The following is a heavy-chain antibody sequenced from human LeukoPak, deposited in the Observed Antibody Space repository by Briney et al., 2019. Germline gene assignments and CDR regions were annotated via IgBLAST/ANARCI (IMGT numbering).Heavy chain of an antibody. Sequence: GGSPRLSCAASGFTSSSYWMHWVRQAPGKGLEWVAFIRYDGSNKYYADSVKGRFTISRDNSKNTLYLQMNSLRAEDTAVYYCAGRNQGLLDYWGQGTLVTVSS. CDR3: AGRNQGLLDY. D-gene: IGHD1-14*01. V-gene: IGHV3-30*02. CDR1: GFTSSSYW. J-gene: IGHJ4*02. CDR2: IRYDGSNK.